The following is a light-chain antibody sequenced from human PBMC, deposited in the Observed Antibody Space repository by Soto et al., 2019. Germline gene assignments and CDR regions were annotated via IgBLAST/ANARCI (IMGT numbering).Light chain of an antibody. CDR2: KAS. Sequence: DIPMTQSPSTLSASVGDRVTITCRASQSASTWLAWYQQKPGRAPNLLIYKASSLESGVPSRFRGSGSGTEFTLTINSLQPDDFATYYCQQYNSYPRTFGGGTKVEIK. V-gene: IGKV1-5*03. CDR3: QQYNSYPRT. J-gene: IGKJ4*01. CDR1: QSASTW.